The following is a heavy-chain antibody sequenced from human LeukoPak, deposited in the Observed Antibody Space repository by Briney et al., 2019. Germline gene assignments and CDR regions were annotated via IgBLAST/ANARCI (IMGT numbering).Heavy chain of an antibody. CDR3: ASETAAPGTSFYFGMDV. J-gene: IGHJ6*02. CDR1: GFTFSTYW. V-gene: IGHV3-7*01. CDR2: IKQDGSEK. Sequence: GGSLRLSCAASGFTFSTYWMAWVRQAPGKGLEWVANIKQDGSEKYYVGSVKGRFTISRDNAKNSLYLQMNSLRAEGTAVYFCASETAAPGTSFYFGMDVWGQGTTVTVSS. D-gene: IGHD6-13*01.